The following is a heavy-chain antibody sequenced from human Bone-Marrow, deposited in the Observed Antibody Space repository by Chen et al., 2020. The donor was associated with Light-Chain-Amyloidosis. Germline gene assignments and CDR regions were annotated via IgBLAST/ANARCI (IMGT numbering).Heavy chain of an antibody. V-gene: IGHV3-48*01. D-gene: IGHD1-26*01. CDR1: GFIFSSYS. Sequence: VQLVESGGGAVQPGGFLRLSCAASGFIFSSYSMNWVRQAPGKGLEWLSYISNNNIYYADSVKGRFTISRDNARNSLSLQMNSLRAEDSAVYYCARDDKWAFDYWGQGTLVTVSS. CDR2: ISNNNI. CDR3: ARDDKWAFDY. J-gene: IGHJ4*02.